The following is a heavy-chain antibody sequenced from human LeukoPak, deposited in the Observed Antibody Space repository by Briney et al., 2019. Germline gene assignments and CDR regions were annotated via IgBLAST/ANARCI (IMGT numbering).Heavy chain of an antibody. J-gene: IGHJ4*02. Sequence: GGSLRLSCAASGFTFSTYEMNWVRQAPGQGLEWVSYISGSGSTIYYADSVKGRFTISRDNAKNSLYLQMNSLRAEDTAVYYCARDAVSANCGSDCYSRGFDYWGQGTLVTVSS. D-gene: IGHD2-21*02. CDR2: ISGSGSTI. CDR3: ARDAVSANCGSDCYSRGFDY. V-gene: IGHV3-48*03. CDR1: GFTFSTYE.